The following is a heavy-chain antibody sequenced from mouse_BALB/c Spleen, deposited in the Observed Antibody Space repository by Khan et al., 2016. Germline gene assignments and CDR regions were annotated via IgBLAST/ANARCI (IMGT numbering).Heavy chain of an antibody. J-gene: IGHJ2*01. D-gene: IGHD1-1*01. CDR1: GYSITSGYY. CDR2: ISYDGSN. V-gene: IGHV3-6*02. Sequence: EVQLQESGPGLVKPSQSLSLTCSVTGYSITSGYYWNGIRQFPGNKLEWMGYISYDGSNNYNPSPNNRFSITRDTSRNQFFLKLNSVTTEDTTTYYSARWAFGSRRFYFDYWGKCATLTVSS. CDR3: ARWAFGSRRFYFDY.